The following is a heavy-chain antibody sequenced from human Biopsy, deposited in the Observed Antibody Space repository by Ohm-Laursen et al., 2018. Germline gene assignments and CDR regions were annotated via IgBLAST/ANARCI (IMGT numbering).Heavy chain of an antibody. CDR3: ARGMRSSGWPYFDS. CDR1: GDSVSSGSFY. V-gene: IGHV4-61*01. J-gene: IGHJ4*02. CDR2: IYDRGSTA. D-gene: IGHD6-19*01. Sequence: TLSLTCTVSGDSVSSGSFYWTWIRQPPGQGLEYIGYIYDRGSTANYNPSLESRVTMSVDMPKNQFSLKLSFVTAADTAIYYCARGMRSSGWPYFDSWGQGTLVTVSS.